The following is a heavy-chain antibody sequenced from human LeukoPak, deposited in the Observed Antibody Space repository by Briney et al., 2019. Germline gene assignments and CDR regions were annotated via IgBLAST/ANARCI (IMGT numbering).Heavy chain of an antibody. CDR2: IGKDGSQK. V-gene: IGHV3-7*03. D-gene: IGHD2-21*01. CDR1: GFTFSSYW. J-gene: IGHJ5*02. CDR3: ARGSDVRIAAHGFWFDP. Sequence: GGSRRLSCAASGFTFSSYWMSWVRQAPGKVPEWMANIGKDGSQKYYVDSVKGRFTISRDNAKNSLYLEMNSLRVEDTAVYYCARGSDVRIAAHGFWFDPWGQGTLVTVSS.